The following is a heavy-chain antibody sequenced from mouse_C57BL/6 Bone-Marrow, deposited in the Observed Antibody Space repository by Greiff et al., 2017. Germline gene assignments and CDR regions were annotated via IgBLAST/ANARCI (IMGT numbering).Heavy chain of an antibody. CDR1: GFNIKDDY. J-gene: IGHJ4*01. CDR2: IDPENGDT. CDR3: TTWGGRGLRYAMDY. V-gene: IGHV14-4*01. Sequence: EVQLQQSGAELVRPGASVKLSCTASGFNIKDDYMHWVKQRPEQGLEWIGWIDPENGDTEYASKFQGKATITADTSSNTAYLQLSSLTSEDTAGYESTTWGGRGLRYAMDYGGQGTSVTVSA. D-gene: IGHD1-1*01.